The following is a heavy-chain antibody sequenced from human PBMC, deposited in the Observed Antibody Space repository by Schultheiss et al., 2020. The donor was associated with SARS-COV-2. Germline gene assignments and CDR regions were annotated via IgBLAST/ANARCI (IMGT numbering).Heavy chain of an antibody. CDR1: GGSVSSGSHY. CDR3: ARGVSGSYYVTWFDP. Sequence: SETLSLTCTVSGGSVSSGSHYWSWIRQPPGKGLEWIGYIYYSGSTNYNPSLKSRVTISADTSKNQFSLRLSSVTAADTAVYYCARGVSGSYYVTWFDPWGQGTLVTVSS. CDR2: IYYSGST. D-gene: IGHD1-26*01. V-gene: IGHV4-61*01. J-gene: IGHJ5*02.